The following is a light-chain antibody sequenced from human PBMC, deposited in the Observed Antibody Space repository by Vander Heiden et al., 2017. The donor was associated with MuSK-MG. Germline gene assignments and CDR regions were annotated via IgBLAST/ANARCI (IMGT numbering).Light chain of an antibody. V-gene: IGKV1-33*01. CDR3: QQYDNHPLG. CDR2: DAS. J-gene: IGKJ4*01. CDR1: QDISNY. Sequence: DIQMTQSPSSLSASVGDRVTITCQASQDISNYLNRYQQKPGKAPKLLIYDASNLETGVPSRFSGSGSGTDFTFTISSLQPEDIATYYCQQYDNHPLGFGGGTKVEIK.